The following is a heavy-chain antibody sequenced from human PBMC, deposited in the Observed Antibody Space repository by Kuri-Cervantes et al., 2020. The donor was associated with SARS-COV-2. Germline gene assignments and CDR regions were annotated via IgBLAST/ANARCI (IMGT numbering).Heavy chain of an antibody. CDR2: IYYSGST. CDR1: GGSISSYY. V-gene: IGHV4-59*01. Sequence: SETLSLTCTISGGSISSYYWSWIRQPPGKGLEWIGYIYYSGSTNYNPSLKSRVTISVDTSKNQFSLKLSSVTAADTAVYYCARAGYYFDYWGQGTLVTVSS. CDR3: ARAGYYFDY. J-gene: IGHJ4*02.